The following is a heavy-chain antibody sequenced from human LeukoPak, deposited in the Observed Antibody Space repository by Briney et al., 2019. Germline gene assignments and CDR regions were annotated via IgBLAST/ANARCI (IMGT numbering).Heavy chain of an antibody. CDR1: GGSISSRNYY. V-gene: IGHV4-39*07. D-gene: IGHD3-16*02. CDR2: IYYSGST. CDR3: ARGRIMITFGGVIVFDY. Sequence: SETLSLTCTVSGGSISSRNYYWGWIRQPPGQGLEWIGSIYYSGSTYYNPSLKSRVTISVDTSKNQFSLKLSSVTAADTAVYYCARGRIMITFGGVIVFDYWGQGTLVTVSS. J-gene: IGHJ4*02.